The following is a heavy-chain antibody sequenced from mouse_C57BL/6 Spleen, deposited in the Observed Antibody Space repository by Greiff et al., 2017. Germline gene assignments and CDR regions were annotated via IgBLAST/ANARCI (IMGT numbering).Heavy chain of an antibody. CDR2: IRNKANGYTT. D-gene: IGHD2-3*01. V-gene: IGHV7-3*01. Sequence: EVKLMESGGGLVQPGGSLSLSCAASGFTFTDYYMSWVRQPPGKALEWLGFIRNKANGYTTEYSASVKGRFTISRDNSQSILYLQMNALRAEDSATYYRARDRGDGYCPNYAMDYWGQGTSVTVSS. CDR3: ARDRGDGYCPNYAMDY. CDR1: GFTFTDYY. J-gene: IGHJ4*01.